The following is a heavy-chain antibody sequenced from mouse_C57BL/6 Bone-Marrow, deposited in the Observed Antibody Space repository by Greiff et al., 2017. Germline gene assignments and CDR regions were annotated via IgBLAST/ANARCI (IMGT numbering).Heavy chain of an antibody. V-gene: IGHV1-81*01. CDR1: GYTFTSYG. J-gene: IGHJ4*01. CDR2: IYPRSGNT. CDR3: ARPCGHAMDY. Sequence: QVQLQQSGAELARPGASVKLSCKASGYTFTSYGISWVKQRTGQGLEWIGEIYPRSGNTYYNEKFKGKATLTADKSSSTTYMELRSLTSEDSAVYFCARPCGHAMDYWGQGTSVTVSS.